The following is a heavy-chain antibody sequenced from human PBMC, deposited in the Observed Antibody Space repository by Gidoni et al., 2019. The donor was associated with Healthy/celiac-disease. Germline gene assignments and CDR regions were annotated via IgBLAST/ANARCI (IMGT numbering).Heavy chain of an antibody. J-gene: IGHJ3*02. CDR2: ISCSGGST. CDR3: AKQKPFDI. Sequence: EVQLLESGGGLVQPGGSRRLSCAASGFTLSSDAMSWVRQAPGTGLEWVSAISCSGGSTYYADSVKGRFTISRYKSKNTLYLQMNSLRAEDTAVYYDAKQKPFDIWGQGTMVTVSS. V-gene: IGHV3-23*01. CDR1: GFTLSSDA.